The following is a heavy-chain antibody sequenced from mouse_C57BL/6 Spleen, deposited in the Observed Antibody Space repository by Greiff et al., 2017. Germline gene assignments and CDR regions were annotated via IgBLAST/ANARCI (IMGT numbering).Heavy chain of an antibody. J-gene: IGHJ2*01. CDR1: GYAFSSYW. CDR3: ARGYYYGSSYPDY. Sequence: VKLMESGAELVKPGASVKISCKASGYAFSSYWMNWVKQRPGRGLEWIGQIYPGDGDTNYNGKFKGKATLTADKSSSTAYMQLSSLTSEDSAVYFCARGYYYGSSYPDYWGQGTTLTVSS. CDR2: IYPGDGDT. V-gene: IGHV1-80*01. D-gene: IGHD1-1*01.